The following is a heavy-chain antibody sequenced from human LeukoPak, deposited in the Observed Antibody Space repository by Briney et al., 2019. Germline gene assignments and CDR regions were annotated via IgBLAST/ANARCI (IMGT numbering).Heavy chain of an antibody. CDR2: IYYSGST. CDR1: GGSISSYY. CDR3: ARGRYYYDSSGPMYYFDY. J-gene: IGHJ4*02. Sequence: SETLSLTCTVSGGSISSYYWSWIRQPPGKGLEWIGYIYYSGSTNYNPSRKSRVTISVDTSKNQFSLKLSSVTAADTAVYYCARGRYYYDSSGPMYYFDYWGQGTLVTVSS. V-gene: IGHV4-59*01. D-gene: IGHD3-22*01.